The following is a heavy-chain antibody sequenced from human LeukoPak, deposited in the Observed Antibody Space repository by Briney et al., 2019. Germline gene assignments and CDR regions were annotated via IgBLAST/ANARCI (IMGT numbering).Heavy chain of an antibody. J-gene: IGHJ4*02. CDR1: GFTFSSYA. CDR2: ISYDGSNK. V-gene: IGHV3-30*04. Sequence: GRSLRLSCAASGFTFSSYAMHWVRQAPGKGLEWVAVISYDGSNKYYADSVKGRFTISSDNSKNTLYLQMNSLRAEDTAVYYCARGDCGGDCYWFDYWGQGTLVTVSS. CDR3: ARGDCGGDCYWFDY. D-gene: IGHD2-21*02.